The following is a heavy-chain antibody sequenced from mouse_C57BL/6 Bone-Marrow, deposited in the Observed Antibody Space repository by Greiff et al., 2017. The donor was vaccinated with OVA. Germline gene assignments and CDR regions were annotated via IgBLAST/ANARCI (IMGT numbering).Heavy chain of an antibody. Sequence: VHVKQSGTVLARPGASVKMSCKTSGYTFTSYWMHWVKQRPGQGLEWIGAIYPGNSDTSYNQKFKGKGKLTAVTSASTAYMELSSLTNEDSAVYYGTRWGYGNYFFYAIDYWGQGTSVTVSS. V-gene: IGHV1-5*01. D-gene: IGHD2-1*01. CDR3: TRWGYGNYFFYAIDY. J-gene: IGHJ4*01. CDR1: GYTFTSYW. CDR2: IYPGNSDT.